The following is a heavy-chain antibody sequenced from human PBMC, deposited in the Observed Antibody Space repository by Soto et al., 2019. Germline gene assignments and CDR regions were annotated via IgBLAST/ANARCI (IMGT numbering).Heavy chain of an antibody. CDR1: GGSFSSYY. V-gene: IGHV4-59*01. D-gene: IGHD2-21*01. Sequence: SETLSLTCAVYGGSFSSYYWSWIRQPPGKGLEWIGYIYYSGSTNYNPSLESRVAISVDTSKNQFSLKLNSVTAADTAVYYCARVGPVASLNWFDPWGQGTLVTVSS. CDR3: ARVGPVASLNWFDP. J-gene: IGHJ5*02. CDR2: IYYSGST.